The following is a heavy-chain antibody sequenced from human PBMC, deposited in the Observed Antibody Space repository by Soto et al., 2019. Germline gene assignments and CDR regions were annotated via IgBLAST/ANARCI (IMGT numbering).Heavy chain of an antibody. J-gene: IGHJ5*02. V-gene: IGHV1-18*01. Sequence: ASVKVSCKASGCTFTSYGISLVRQAPGQGLEWMGGINTYNGKTQYADKFSGRVIVTADTSTTTSFMEVTSLTSDDTVLFYCAWVRLGLSAPSVWAPRGKGTRVTVSP. D-gene: IGHD3-16*01. CDR2: INTYNGKT. CDR1: GCTFTSYG. CDR3: AWVRLGLSAPSVWAP.